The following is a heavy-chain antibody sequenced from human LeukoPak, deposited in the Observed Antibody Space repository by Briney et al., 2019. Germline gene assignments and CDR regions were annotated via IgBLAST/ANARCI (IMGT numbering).Heavy chain of an antibody. V-gene: IGHV3-23*01. CDR1: GFTFSSYA. J-gene: IGHJ4*02. CDR2: ISGSGGST. CDR3: AKPVPYYYDSSGYYGD. D-gene: IGHD3-22*01. Sequence: GGSLRLSCAASGFTFSSYAMSWVRQAPGKGLEWVSAISGSGGSTYYADSVKGRFTISRDNSKNTLYLQMNSLRAEDTAVYYCAKPVPYYYDSSGYYGDWGRGTLVTVSS.